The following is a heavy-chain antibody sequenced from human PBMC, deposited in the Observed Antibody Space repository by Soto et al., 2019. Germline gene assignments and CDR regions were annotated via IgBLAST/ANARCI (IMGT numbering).Heavy chain of an antibody. V-gene: IGHV4-34*01. J-gene: IGHJ6*02. D-gene: IGHD6-19*01. CDR2: INHSGST. CDR3: ARITAGRHYYYYYGMDV. CDR1: GGSFSGYY. Sequence: SETLSLTCAVYGGSFSGYYWSWIRQPPGKGLEWIGEINHSGSTSYNPSLKSRVTISVDTSKNQFSLKLSSVTAADTAVYYCARITAGRHYYYYYGMDVWGQGTTVTVSS.